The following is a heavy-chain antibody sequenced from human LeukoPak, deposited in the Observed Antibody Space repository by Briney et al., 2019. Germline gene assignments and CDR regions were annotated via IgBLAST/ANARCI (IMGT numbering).Heavy chain of an antibody. J-gene: IGHJ6*04. CDR1: GFTFSSYS. CDR3: ARDNAYDYYYGMDV. Sequence: GGSLRLSCAASGFTFSSYSMNWVRQAPGKGLEWVSSISSSRSYIYYAYSVKGRFTISRYNAKNSLSLQMNSLRADDTAVYYCARDNAYDYYYGMDVWGKGTTVTVSS. D-gene: IGHD5-12*01. CDR2: ISSSRSYI. V-gene: IGHV3-21*01.